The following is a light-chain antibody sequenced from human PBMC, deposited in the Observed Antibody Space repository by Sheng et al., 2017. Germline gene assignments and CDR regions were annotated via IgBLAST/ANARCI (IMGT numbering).Light chain of an antibody. V-gene: IGKV1-5*03. CDR2: KAS. J-gene: IGKJ5*01. Sequence: DIQMTQSPSTLSASEGDRVSITCRASQSVRNWLAWYQQKPGKAPKILIYKASTLQSGVPSRFSGSGSGTDFTLTISSLQPDDFATYYCQQYDSEITFGQGTRLEIK. CDR1: QSVRNW. CDR3: QQYDSEIT.